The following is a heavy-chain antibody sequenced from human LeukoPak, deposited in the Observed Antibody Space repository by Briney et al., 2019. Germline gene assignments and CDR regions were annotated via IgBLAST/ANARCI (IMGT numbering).Heavy chain of an antibody. Sequence: PSETLSLTCSVSGGSMSPYYWNWIRQPPGKGLEWIGYQYYSGSTNYNPSLKSRVTISVDTSKNQFSLKLSSVTAADTAVYYCARQSLLDIGGWYYDSSGYSAFDIWAQGTMVTVSS. CDR3: ARQSLLDIGGWYYDSSGYSAFDI. D-gene: IGHD3-22*01. J-gene: IGHJ3*02. V-gene: IGHV4-59*08. CDR2: QYYSGST. CDR1: GGSMSPYY.